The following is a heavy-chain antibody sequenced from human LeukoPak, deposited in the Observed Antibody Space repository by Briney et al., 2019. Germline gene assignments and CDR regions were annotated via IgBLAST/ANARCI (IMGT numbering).Heavy chain of an antibody. D-gene: IGHD3-3*01. CDR1: GLTFRDAW. CDR3: AKHIYGVVSIQQ. J-gene: IGHJ1*01. V-gene: IGHV3-15*01. CDR2: IRSKTDGGTT. Sequence: PGGSLRLSCAASGLTFRDAWMTWVRKAPGKGLDWVGRIRSKTDGGTTDYAVSVQGRFTISRDDSKNTLYLQMSSLKTEDTAVYYCAKHIYGVVSIQQWGQGTLVTVSS.